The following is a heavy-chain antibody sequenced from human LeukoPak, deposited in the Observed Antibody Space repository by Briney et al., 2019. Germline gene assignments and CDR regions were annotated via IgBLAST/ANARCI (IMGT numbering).Heavy chain of an antibody. D-gene: IGHD2-15*01. Sequence: PGGSLRLSCSASGFTFGDFAMTWVRQAPGKGLEWVGIGRAKAYGATKEYAASVKGRFTISRDGSKSVAYLQMDNLKTEDTGIYYCTRGSGRFEYWGQGTRATVSS. J-gene: IGHJ4*02. V-gene: IGHV3-49*04. CDR1: GFTFGDFA. CDR3: TRGSGRFEY. CDR2: GRAKAYGATK.